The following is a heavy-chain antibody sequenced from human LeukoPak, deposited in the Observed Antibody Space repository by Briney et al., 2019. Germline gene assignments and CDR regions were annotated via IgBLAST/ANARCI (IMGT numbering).Heavy chain of an antibody. V-gene: IGHV3-21*01. Sequence: GGSLRLSCAASGFTFSSYSMNWVRQAPGKGLEWVSSISSSSSYIYYADSVRGRFTISGDNAKNSLYLQMNSLRAEDTAVYYCARDSPTYYYGSGSPFDYWGQGTLVTVSS. CDR3: ARDSPTYYYGSGSPFDY. CDR1: GFTFSSYS. J-gene: IGHJ4*02. D-gene: IGHD3-10*01. CDR2: ISSSSSYI.